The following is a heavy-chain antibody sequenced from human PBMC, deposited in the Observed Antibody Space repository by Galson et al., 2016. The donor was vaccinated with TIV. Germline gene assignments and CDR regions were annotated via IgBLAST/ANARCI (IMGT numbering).Heavy chain of an antibody. D-gene: IGHD2-15*01. V-gene: IGHV1-69*05. Sequence: SVKVSCKASGGTFNNYAINWVRQAPGQGLEWRGGTLLSPGPKNSHKNFQGRVTITTDEFTSTVFMELSSLRSGDTAVYFCARDIPCGGSCYFFDDWGQGTLVTLSS. J-gene: IGHJ4*02. CDR3: ARDIPCGGSCYFFDD. CDR1: GGTFNNYA. CDR2: TLLSPGPK.